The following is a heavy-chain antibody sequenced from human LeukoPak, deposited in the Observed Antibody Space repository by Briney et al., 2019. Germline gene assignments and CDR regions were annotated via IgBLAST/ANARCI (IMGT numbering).Heavy chain of an antibody. V-gene: IGHV4-34*01. CDR3: AREEVRLLWFGEYYYGMDV. CDR1: GGSFSGYY. J-gene: IGHJ6*02. Sequence: SETLSLTCAVYGGSFSGYYWSWIRHPPGKGLEWIGEINHSGSTNYNPSLKSRVTISVDTSKNQFSLKLSSVTAADTAVYYCAREEVRLLWFGEYYYGMDVWGQGTTVTVSS. CDR2: INHSGST. D-gene: IGHD3-10*01.